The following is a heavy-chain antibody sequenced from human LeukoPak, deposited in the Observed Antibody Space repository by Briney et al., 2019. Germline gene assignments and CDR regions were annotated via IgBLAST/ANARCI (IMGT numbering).Heavy chain of an antibody. CDR1: RLTFSSYA. CDR3: AKVPAAFSSSWYYFDY. J-gene: IGHJ4*02. Sequence: GGSLRLSCAASRLTFSSYAMSWVRQAPGKGLEWVSPISGSGGSTYYADSVKGRFTISRDNSKNTLYLQMNSLRAEDTAVYYCAKVPAAFSSSWYYFDYWGQGTLVTVSS. D-gene: IGHD6-13*01. CDR2: ISGSGGST. V-gene: IGHV3-23*01.